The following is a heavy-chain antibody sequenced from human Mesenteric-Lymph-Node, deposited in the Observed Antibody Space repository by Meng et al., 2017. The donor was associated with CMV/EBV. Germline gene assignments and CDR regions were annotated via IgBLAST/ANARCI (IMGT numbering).Heavy chain of an antibody. CDR2: ITHSGST. V-gene: IGHV4-34*01. CDR1: GGSFSGYY. J-gene: IGHJ4*02. CDR3: ARVTAAAVRAIDY. Sequence: SCAVYGGSFSGYYWSWIRQPQGKGLEWIGEITHSGSTNYNPSLKSRVTISVDTSKNQSSLELSSVTAADTAVYYCARVTAAAVRAIDYWGQGTLVTVSS. D-gene: IGHD6-13*01.